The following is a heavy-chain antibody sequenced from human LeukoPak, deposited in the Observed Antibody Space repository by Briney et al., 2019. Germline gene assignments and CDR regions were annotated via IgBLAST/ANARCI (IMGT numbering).Heavy chain of an antibody. CDR3: AKEGQKLELERGAGFDY. Sequence: GGSLRLSCAASGFTFSSYGMHWVRQAPGKGLEWVAFIRYDGSNKYYADSVKGRFTISRDNSKNTLYLQMNSLRAEDTAVYYCAKEGQKLELERGAGFDYWGQGTLVTVSS. V-gene: IGHV3-30*02. D-gene: IGHD1-7*01. J-gene: IGHJ4*02. CDR2: IRYDGSNK. CDR1: GFTFSSYG.